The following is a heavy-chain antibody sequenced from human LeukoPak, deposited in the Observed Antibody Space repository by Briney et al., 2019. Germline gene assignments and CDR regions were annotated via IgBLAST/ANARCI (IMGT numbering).Heavy chain of an antibody. CDR3: ARLYQHDSSTYRPVDY. V-gene: IGHV1-18*01. CDR1: GGTFRSYG. J-gene: IGHJ4*02. D-gene: IGHD3-22*01. Sequence: ASVKVSCKTSGGTFRSYGISWVRQAPGQGLEWMGWISAYNGNTNYAQKLQGRVTMTTDTSTSTAYMELRSLRSDDTAVYYCARLYQHDSSTYRPVDYWGQGTLVSVSS. CDR2: ISAYNGNT.